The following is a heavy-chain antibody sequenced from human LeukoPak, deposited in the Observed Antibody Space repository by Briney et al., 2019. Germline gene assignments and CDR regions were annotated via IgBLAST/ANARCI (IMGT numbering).Heavy chain of an antibody. CDR2: ISAYNGNT. D-gene: IGHD3-22*01. Sequence: ASVKVSCKASGYTFTSYGISWVRQAPGQGLERMGWISAYNGNTNYAQKLQGRVTMTTDTSTSTAYMELRSLRSDDTAVYYCARHRPYYYDSSGYFHWGQGTLVTVSS. J-gene: IGHJ4*02. V-gene: IGHV1-18*01. CDR1: GYTFTSYG. CDR3: ARHRPYYYDSSGYFH.